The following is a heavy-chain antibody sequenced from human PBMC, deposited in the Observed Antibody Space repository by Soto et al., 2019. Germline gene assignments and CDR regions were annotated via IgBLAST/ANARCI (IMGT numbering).Heavy chain of an antibody. J-gene: IGHJ4*02. V-gene: IGHV1-18*04. CDR3: ARDVIGVTAIEGPFDY. CDR2: ISAYNGNT. CDR1: GYTFTSYG. D-gene: IGHD2-21*02. Sequence: GASVKVSCKASGYTFTSYGISWVRQAPGQGLEWMGWISAYNGNTNYAQKLQGRVTMTTDTSTSTAYMELRSLRSDDTAVYYCARDVIGVTAIEGPFDYWGQGTLVTVSS.